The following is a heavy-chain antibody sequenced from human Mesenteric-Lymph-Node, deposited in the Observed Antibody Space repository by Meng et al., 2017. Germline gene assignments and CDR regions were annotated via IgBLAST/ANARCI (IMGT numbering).Heavy chain of an antibody. V-gene: IGHV1-69*01. CDR1: GGTFSSYA. J-gene: IGHJ4*02. D-gene: IGHD2-15*01. Sequence: VELWQLGAGVKKPGSLVKVSGTASGGTFSSYAISWVRQAPGQGLEWMGGIIPIFGTANYEQKFQGRVKITADEATSTAYMELSSLRSEDTAVYYCASKTCSGGSCQLDYWGQGTLVTVSS. CDR2: IIPIFGTA. CDR3: ASKTCSGGSCQLDY.